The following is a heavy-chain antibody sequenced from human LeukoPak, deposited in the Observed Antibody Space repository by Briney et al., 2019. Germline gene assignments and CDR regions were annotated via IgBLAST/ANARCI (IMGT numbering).Heavy chain of an antibody. CDR3: AREYYYDSSGYKYYYYGMDV. CDR1: GYTFTSYG. Sequence: ASVKVSCKASGYTFTSYGISWVRQAPGQGLEWMGWISAYNGNTNYAQKFQGRVTMTTDTSTSTAYMELRSLRSDDTAVYYCAREYYYDSSGYKYYYYGMDVGGQGTTVTVSS. J-gene: IGHJ6*02. V-gene: IGHV1-18*01. CDR2: ISAYNGNT. D-gene: IGHD3-22*01.